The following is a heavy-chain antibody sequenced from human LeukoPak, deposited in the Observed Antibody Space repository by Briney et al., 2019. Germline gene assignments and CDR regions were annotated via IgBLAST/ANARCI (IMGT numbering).Heavy chain of an antibody. J-gene: IGHJ4*02. Sequence: GGSLRLSCAASGFPFSNYWMTWVRQAPGKGLEWVANIKPDGSEKYYVGSVKGRFTISRDNSKNTLYLQMNSLRAEDTAVYYCAKDSEDGHNWAPFDYWGQGTLVTVSS. D-gene: IGHD5-24*01. CDR2: IKPDGSEK. V-gene: IGHV3-7*01. CDR1: GFPFSNYW. CDR3: AKDSEDGHNWAPFDY.